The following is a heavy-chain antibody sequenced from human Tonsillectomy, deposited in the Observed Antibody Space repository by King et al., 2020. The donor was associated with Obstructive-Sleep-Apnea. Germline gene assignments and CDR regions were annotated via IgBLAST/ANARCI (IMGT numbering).Heavy chain of an antibody. V-gene: IGHV3-9*01. CDR2: ISWNGGRI. D-gene: IGHD2-15*01. CDR3: AKDMMGGAATWGPVDF. J-gene: IGHJ4*02. Sequence: VQLVESGGGLVQPGRSLRLSCAASGFTFDDHAMHWVRQAPGKGLEWVSGISWNGGRIAYADSVKGRFTISRDSAKNSLYLQMNRLRAEDTALYYCAKDMMGGAATWGPVDFWGQGTLVTVSS. CDR1: GFTFDDHA.